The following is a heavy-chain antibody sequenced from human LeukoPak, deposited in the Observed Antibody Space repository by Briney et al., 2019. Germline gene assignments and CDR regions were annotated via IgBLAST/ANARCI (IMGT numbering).Heavy chain of an antibody. CDR1: GFTFSHYG. CDR3: VRGYSGSYLDY. D-gene: IGHD1-26*01. CDR2: ISSSGSTI. Sequence: GGSLRLSCEASGFTFSHYGMHWVRQAPGKGLEWVSYISSSGSTIYYADSVKGRFTISRDNAKNSLYLQMNSLRAEDAAVYYCVRGYSGSYLDYWGQGTLVTVSS. V-gene: IGHV3-48*04. J-gene: IGHJ4*02.